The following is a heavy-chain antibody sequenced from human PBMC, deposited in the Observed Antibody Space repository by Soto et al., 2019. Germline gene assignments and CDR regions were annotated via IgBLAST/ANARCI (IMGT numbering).Heavy chain of an antibody. CDR1: GYSFTSYW. CDR2: IYPGDSDT. V-gene: IGHV5-51*01. CDR3: ARRGKGDSSGYYYRDAFDI. Sequence: AGESLKISCKGSGYSFTSYWIGWVRQMPGKGLEWMGIIYPGDSDTRYSPSFQGQVTISADKSISTAYLQWSSLKASDTAMYYCARRGKGDSSGYYYRDAFDIWGQGTMVTVSS. J-gene: IGHJ3*02. D-gene: IGHD3-22*01.